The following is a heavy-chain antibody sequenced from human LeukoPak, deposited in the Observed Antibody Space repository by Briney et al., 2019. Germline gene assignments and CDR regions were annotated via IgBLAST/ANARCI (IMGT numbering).Heavy chain of an antibody. D-gene: IGHD3-22*01. CDR1: GGSISSYY. Sequence: SETLSLTCTVSGGSISSYYWSWLRQPPGKGLEWIGYIYYSGSTNYNPSLKSRVTISVDTSKNQFSLKLSSVTAADTAVYYCAREPHYYDSSGYSQYYFDYWGQGTLVTVPS. V-gene: IGHV4-59*01. CDR2: IYYSGST. J-gene: IGHJ4*02. CDR3: AREPHYYDSSGYSQYYFDY.